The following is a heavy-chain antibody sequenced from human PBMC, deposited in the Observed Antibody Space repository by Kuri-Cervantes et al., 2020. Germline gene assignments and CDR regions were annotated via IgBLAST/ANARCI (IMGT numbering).Heavy chain of an antibody. CDR2: ISGDGRSP. CDR3: AKDRRHTIFGVTHHFMDV. V-gene: IGHV3-74*03. Sequence: GESLKISCAASGFTLSTYWMHWVRQVPGKGLVWVSRISGDGRSPAYADSVKGRFTISRDNSKNTLYLQMNSLRAEDTAVYYCAKDRRHTIFGVTHHFMDVWGKGTTVTVSS. J-gene: IGHJ6*03. CDR1: GFTLSTYW. D-gene: IGHD3-3*01.